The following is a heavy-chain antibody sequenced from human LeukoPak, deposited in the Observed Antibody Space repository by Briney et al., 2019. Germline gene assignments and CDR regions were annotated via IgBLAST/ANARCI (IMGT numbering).Heavy chain of an antibody. CDR1: GFTFSDYA. V-gene: IGHV3-30-3*01. J-gene: IGHJ5*01. D-gene: IGHD3-9*01. CDR3: ARDDWGFGR. Sequence: PRGSRRLSCAASGFTFSDYAMHWVSQAPCKGLEWVAFISYDGSNKYYADSLKGRFTISRDNSKHTLFLQMNSLRADDTAVYYCARDDWGFGRWGQGRLVSVSS. CDR2: ISYDGSNK.